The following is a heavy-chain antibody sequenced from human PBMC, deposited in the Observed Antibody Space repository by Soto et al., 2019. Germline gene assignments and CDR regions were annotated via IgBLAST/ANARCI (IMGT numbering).Heavy chain of an antibody. V-gene: IGHV3-30*18. J-gene: IGHJ4*02. Sequence: AGGSLRLSCAASGFTFSSYGMHWVRQAPGKGLEWVAVISYDGSNKYYADSVKGRFTISRDNSKNTLYLQMNSLRAEDTAVYYCAKDHGDIVVVVAATLDFDYWGQGTLVTVSS. CDR3: AKDHGDIVVVVAATLDFDY. D-gene: IGHD2-15*01. CDR2: ISYDGSNK. CDR1: GFTFSSYG.